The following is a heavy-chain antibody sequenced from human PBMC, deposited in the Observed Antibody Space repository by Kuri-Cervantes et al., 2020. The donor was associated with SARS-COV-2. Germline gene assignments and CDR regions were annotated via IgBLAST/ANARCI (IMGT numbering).Heavy chain of an antibody. CDR2: INSDGSST. CDR1: GFTFSSCW. V-gene: IGHV3-74*01. Sequence: GESLKISCAASGFTFSSCWMHWVRQAPGKGLVWVSRINSDGSSTSYADSVKGRFTISRDNAKNTLYLQMNSLRAEDTAVYYCARDPDSSGWYAGDAFDTWGQGTMVTVSS. D-gene: IGHD6-19*01. CDR3: ARDPDSSGWYAGDAFDT. J-gene: IGHJ3*02.